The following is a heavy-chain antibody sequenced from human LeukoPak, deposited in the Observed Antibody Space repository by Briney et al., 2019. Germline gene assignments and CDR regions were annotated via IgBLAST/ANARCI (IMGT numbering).Heavy chain of an antibody. J-gene: IGHJ4*02. CDR1: GYTFISYV. CDR2: INAGNGNT. Sequence: ASVKVSCKASGYTFISYVMHWVRQAPGQRLEWMGWINAGNGNTKYSQEFQGRVSMTRDTSASTAYMELSRLRSDDTAVYYCAAELRLNYWGQGTLVTVSS. CDR3: AAELRLNY. D-gene: IGHD1-26*01. V-gene: IGHV1-3*01.